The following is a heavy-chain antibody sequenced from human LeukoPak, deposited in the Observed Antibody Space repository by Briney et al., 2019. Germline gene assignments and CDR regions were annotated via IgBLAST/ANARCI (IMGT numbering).Heavy chain of an antibody. CDR3: AKEYCSGGSCYYFDY. Sequence: PGGSLRLSCAASGFTFSSYWMSWVRQAPGKGLEWVSAISGSGGSTYYADSVKGRFTISRDNSKNTLYLQMNSLRAEDTAVYYCAKEYCSGGSCYYFDYWGQGTLVTVSS. J-gene: IGHJ4*02. CDR1: GFTFSSYW. D-gene: IGHD2-15*01. V-gene: IGHV3-23*01. CDR2: ISGSGGST.